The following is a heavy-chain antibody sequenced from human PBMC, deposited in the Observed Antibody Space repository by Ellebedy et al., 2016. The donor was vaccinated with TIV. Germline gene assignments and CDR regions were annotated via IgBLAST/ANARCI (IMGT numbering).Heavy chain of an antibody. CDR3: ARIKGQATD. CDR2: IKGDGSEK. CDR1: GFTFSRYW. J-gene: IGHJ4*02. V-gene: IGHV3-7*03. Sequence: GESLKISCAASGFTFSRYWMSWVRQAPGKGLEWVANIKGDGSEKYYVDSVKGRFTISRDNAKNSLDLQMNSLRAEDTAVYYCARIKGQATDWGQGTLVTVSS.